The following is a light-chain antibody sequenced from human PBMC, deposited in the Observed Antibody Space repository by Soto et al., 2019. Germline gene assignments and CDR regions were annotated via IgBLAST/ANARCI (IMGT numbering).Light chain of an antibody. V-gene: IGKV3-20*01. J-gene: IGKJ2*01. CDR3: QQYAGSLYT. CDR2: DAS. CDR1: QSINIK. Sequence: EIVLTQSPGTLSLSPGEGATLSCRASQSINIKLAWYQKKSGQAPRLPIYDASTRAYGIPDRFSGSGSGTDFSLTISRLEPEDFAVYYCQQYAGSLYTFAQGTKLDIK.